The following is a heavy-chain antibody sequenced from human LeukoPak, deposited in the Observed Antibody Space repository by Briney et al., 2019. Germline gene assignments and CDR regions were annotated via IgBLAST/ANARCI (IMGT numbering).Heavy chain of an antibody. CDR1: GGTFSSYA. V-gene: IGHV1-69*04. D-gene: IGHD2-15*01. CDR2: IIPILGIA. J-gene: IGHJ4*02. Sequence: SVKVSCKASGGTFSSYAISWVRQAPGQGLEWMGRIIPILGIANYAQKFQGRVTITADKSTSTAYMELSSVRSEDTAVYYCARGPVVAMAPLDYWGQGTLVTVSS. CDR3: ARGPVVAMAPLDY.